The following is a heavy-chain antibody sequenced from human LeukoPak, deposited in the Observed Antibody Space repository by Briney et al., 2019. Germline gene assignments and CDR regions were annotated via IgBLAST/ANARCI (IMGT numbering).Heavy chain of an antibody. CDR2: ISGSGGST. CDR3: AKVLAVADPLDY. V-gene: IGHV3-23*01. Sequence: GGSLRLSCAASGFTFSSYTMSWVRQAPGKGLESVSAISGSGGSTYYADSVKGGCTISRDNSKNTLYLQMTSLRAEDTAVYYCAKVLAVADPLDYWGQGTLVTVSS. CDR1: GFTFSSYT. J-gene: IGHJ4*02. D-gene: IGHD6-19*01.